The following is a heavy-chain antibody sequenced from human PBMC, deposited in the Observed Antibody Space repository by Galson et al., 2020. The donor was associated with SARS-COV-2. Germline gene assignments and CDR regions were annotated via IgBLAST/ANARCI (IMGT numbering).Heavy chain of an antibody. V-gene: IGHV3-7*01. CDR2: INQGGSKK. CDR1: GFTFSSYW. D-gene: IGHD2-2*01. CDR3: TRVSRGVPDY. J-gene: IGHJ4*02. Sequence: GESLKLSCAASGFTFSSYWMTWVRQAPGKGLECVASINQGGSKKYYVDSVKGRFIISRDDAKSSVHLQMNNLRGEDAATYYCTRVSRGVPDYWGQGTLVAVSS.